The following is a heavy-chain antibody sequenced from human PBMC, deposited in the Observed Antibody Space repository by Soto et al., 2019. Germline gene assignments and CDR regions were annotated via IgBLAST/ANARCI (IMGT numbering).Heavy chain of an antibody. CDR3: ARGVDSCRGYLF. D-gene: IGHD5-12*01. Sequence: SETLSLTCALYGGSFDGYYWSGIRQSPGKGLEWIGEIHHSGSTKYNPSLNSRVSLSVDTSTKQFSLKMTSMTAADRGVYSCARGVDSCRGYLFWGQGTPVTVSS. CDR1: GGSFDGYY. J-gene: IGHJ4*02. CDR2: IHHSGST. V-gene: IGHV4-34*01.